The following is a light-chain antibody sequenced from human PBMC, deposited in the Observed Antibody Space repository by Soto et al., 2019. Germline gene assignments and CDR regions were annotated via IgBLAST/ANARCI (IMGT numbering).Light chain of an antibody. CDR3: SSYTSSSTLVV. J-gene: IGLJ2*01. CDR2: DVS. CDR1: SSDVGGYNY. V-gene: IGLV2-14*01. Sequence: QSALTQPASVSGSPGQSSTISCTGTSSDVGGYNYVSWYQQHPGKAPKIMIYDVSNRPSGVSNRFSGSKSGNTASLTISGLQAEDEVDYYCSSYTSSSTLVVFGGGTKLTVL.